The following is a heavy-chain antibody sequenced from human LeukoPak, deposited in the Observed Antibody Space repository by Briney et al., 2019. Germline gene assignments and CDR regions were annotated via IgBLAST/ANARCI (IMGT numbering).Heavy chain of an antibody. D-gene: IGHD6-19*01. V-gene: IGHV3-53*04. CDR1: GFTVSSNY. J-gene: IGHJ4*02. Sequence: QAGGSLRLSCVASGFTVSSNYMSWVRQAPGKGLEWVSVIKGRFTISGHNSENTLYLHMNSLRVEDTAVYFCARGGTPGYSSGRIDYWGQGTLVTVSS. CDR2: I. CDR3: ARGGTPGYSSGRIDY.